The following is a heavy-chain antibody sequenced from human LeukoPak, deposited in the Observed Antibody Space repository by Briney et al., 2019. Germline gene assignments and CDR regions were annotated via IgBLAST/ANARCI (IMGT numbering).Heavy chain of an antibody. J-gene: IGHJ4*02. D-gene: IGHD6-13*01. CDR2: IRYDGSNK. Sequence: GGSLRLSCAASGFTFSSYGTHWVRQAPSKGLEWVAFIRYDGSNKYYADSVKGRFTISRDNSKNTLYLQMNSLRAEDTAVYYCAKDRDWASAAGTDFDYWGQGTLVPVSS. CDR1: GFTFSSYG. CDR3: AKDRDWASAAGTDFDY. V-gene: IGHV3-30*02.